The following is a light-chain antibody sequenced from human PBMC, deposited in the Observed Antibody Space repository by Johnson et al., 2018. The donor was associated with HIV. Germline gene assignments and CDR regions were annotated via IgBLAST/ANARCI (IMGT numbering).Light chain of an antibody. J-gene: IGLJ1*01. CDR3: GTWDSSLSVLYV. CDR2: DNN. V-gene: IGLV1-51*01. Sequence: QSVLTQPPSVYAAPGQKVTISCSGSSSNIGNNYVSWYQQLPGTAPKLLIYDNNKRPSGIPDRFSGSKSCTSATLGITGLQTGAEADYYCGTWDSSLSVLYVVGTGTRLTVL. CDR1: SSNIGNNY.